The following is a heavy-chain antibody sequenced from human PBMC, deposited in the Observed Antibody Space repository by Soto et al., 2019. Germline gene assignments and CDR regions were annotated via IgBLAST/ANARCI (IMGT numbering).Heavy chain of an antibody. Sequence: GGSLRLSCAASGFTFSSYWMSWVRQAPGKGLEWVANIKQDGSEKYYVDSVKGRFTISRDNAKNSLYLQMNSLRAEDTAVYYCARLLGYCSSTSCYYYYYGMDVWGQGTTVTVSS. D-gene: IGHD2-2*01. V-gene: IGHV3-7*01. CDR3: ARLLGYCSSTSCYYYYYGMDV. CDR2: IKQDGSEK. CDR1: GFTFSSYW. J-gene: IGHJ6*02.